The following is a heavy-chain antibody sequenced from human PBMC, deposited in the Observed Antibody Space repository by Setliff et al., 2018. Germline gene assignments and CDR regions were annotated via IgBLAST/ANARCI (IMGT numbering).Heavy chain of an antibody. D-gene: IGHD4-17*01. CDR3: ARADHSVTTTFDY. CDR2: INTKTGDP. Sequence: ASVKVSCKASGYSLSNYVMYWVRQAPGQGLEWMGWINTKTGDPTYAQGYTGRFAFSLDTSDSATYLDISNLKAEDTATYYCARADHSVTTTFDYWGQGTLVTVSS. V-gene: IGHV7-4-1*02. J-gene: IGHJ4*01. CDR1: GYSLSNYV.